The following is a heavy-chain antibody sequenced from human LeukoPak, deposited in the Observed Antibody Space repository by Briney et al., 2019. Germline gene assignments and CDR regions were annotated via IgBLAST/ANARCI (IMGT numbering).Heavy chain of an antibody. D-gene: IGHD3-22*01. CDR2: ISYDGSNK. Sequence: QSGGSLRLSCAASGFTFSSYAMHWVRQAPGKGLEWVAVISYDGSNKYYADSVKGRFTISRDNSKNTLYLQMNSLRAEDTAVYYCARAGGIDYYDSSGYYPSYYFYYWGQGTLVTVSS. CDR1: GFTFSSYA. V-gene: IGHV3-30*01. J-gene: IGHJ4*02. CDR3: ARAGGIDYYDSSGYYPSYYFYY.